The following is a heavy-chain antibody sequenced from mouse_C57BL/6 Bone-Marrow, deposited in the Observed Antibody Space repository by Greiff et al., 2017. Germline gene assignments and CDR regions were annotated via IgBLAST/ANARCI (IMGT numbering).Heavy chain of an antibody. CDR3: AILPITTVGPD. J-gene: IGHJ2*01. D-gene: IGHD1-1*01. CDR1: GYTFTSYW. V-gene: IGHV1-74*01. Sequence: QVQLQQPGAELVKPGASVKVSCKASGYTFTSYWMHWVKQRPGRGLEWIGRIHPSDSDTNYNQKFKGKATLTVDKSSSTAYMQLSSLTSEDSAVYYCAILPITTVGPDWGQGTTLTVSS. CDR2: IHPSDSDT.